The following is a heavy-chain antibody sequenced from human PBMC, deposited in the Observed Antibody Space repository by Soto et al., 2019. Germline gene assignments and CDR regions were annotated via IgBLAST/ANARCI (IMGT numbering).Heavy chain of an antibody. Sequence: QVQLVESGGGVVQPGRSLRLSCAASGFTLSSFGIHWVRQAPGKGLEWVAVISYDGNNRYYADSVKGRFTISRDNSKNTLYLQINSLRAEDTAVYYCAKTTVPFGRTAVAGPFDYWGQGSLVTVSS. CDR2: ISYDGNNR. J-gene: IGHJ4*02. CDR3: AKTTVPFGRTAVAGPFDY. V-gene: IGHV3-30*18. CDR1: GFTLSSFG. D-gene: IGHD6-19*01.